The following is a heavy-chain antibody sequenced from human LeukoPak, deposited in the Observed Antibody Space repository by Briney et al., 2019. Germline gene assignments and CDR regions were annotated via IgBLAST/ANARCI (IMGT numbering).Heavy chain of an antibody. D-gene: IGHD2-2*01. CDR1: GGSISSSSYY. J-gene: IGHJ4*02. V-gene: IGHV4-39*01. CDR3: ARHKDYQLGAFDY. Sequence: SETLSLTCTVSGGSISSSSYYWGWIRQPPGKGLEWIGSIYYSGSTYYNPPLKRRVTISVDTSKNQFPLKLSSVTAADTAVYYCARHKDYQLGAFDYWGQGTLVTVSS. CDR2: IYYSGST.